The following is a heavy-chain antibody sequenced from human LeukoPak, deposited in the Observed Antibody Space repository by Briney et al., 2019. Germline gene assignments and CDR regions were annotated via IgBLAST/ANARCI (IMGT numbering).Heavy chain of an antibody. CDR3: ARRYITGWHFDY. J-gene: IGHJ4*02. CDR1: GFTFSSYG. Sequence: GGSLRLSCAASGFTFSSYGMHWVRQAPGKVLEWVAVIQTDGSVKSYADSVKGRFTISRDNSKNTMWLQMNSLRAEDTAVYYCARRYITGWHFDYWGQGTLVTVSS. V-gene: IGHV3-30*02. D-gene: IGHD6-19*01. CDR2: IQTDGSVK.